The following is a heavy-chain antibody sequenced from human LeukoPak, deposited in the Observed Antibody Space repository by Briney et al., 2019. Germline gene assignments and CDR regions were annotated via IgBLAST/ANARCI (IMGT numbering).Heavy chain of an antibody. CDR2: INPSGGST. D-gene: IGHD2-2*01. CDR1: GYTFTSYY. CDR3: GRPVVPAARTASFDL. Sequence: ASVKVSCKASGYTFTSYYMHWVRQAPGQGLEWMGIINPSGGSTSYAQKFQGRVTMTRDTSTSTVYMELSSLRSEDTAVYYCGRPVVPAARTASFDLWGRGTLVTVSS. J-gene: IGHJ2*01. V-gene: IGHV1-46*01.